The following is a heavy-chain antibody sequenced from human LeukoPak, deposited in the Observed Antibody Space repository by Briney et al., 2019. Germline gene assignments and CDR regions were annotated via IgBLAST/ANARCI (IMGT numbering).Heavy chain of an antibody. CDR3: ARNIDLFNYFDY. J-gene: IGHJ4*02. CDR2: ISSNGGST. V-gene: IGHV3-64*01. CDR1: GFTFSSYA. D-gene: IGHD3-9*01. Sequence: GGSLRLSCAASGFTFSSYAMRWVRQAPGKGMEYVSAISSNGGSTYYPNSVKGRFTISRDNSKNTLYLQMGSLRAEDMAVYYCARNIDLFNYFDYWGQGTLVTVSS.